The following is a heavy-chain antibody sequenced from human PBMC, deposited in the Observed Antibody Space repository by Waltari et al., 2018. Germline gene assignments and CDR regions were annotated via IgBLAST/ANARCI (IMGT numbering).Heavy chain of an antibody. Sequence: QVQLQESGPGLVKPSQTLSLTCTVSGGSISSGSYSWSWIRQPAGKGLEWIGYIYTSGSTNYNPSLKSRVTISVDTSKNQFSLKLSSVTAADTAVYYCARGGWFDPWGQGTLVTVSS. CDR3: ARGGWFDP. J-gene: IGHJ5*02. CDR2: IYTSGST. CDR1: GGSISSGSYS. V-gene: IGHV4-61*09.